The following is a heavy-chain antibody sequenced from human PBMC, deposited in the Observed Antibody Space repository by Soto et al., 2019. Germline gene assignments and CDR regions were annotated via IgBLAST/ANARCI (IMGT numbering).Heavy chain of an antibody. CDR1: GFTFTSSA. Sequence: GASVKVSCKASGFTFTSSAVQWVRQARGQRLEWIGWIVVGSGNTNYAQKFQERVTITRDMSTSTAYMELSSLRSEDTAVYYCADHYYDFWSGYYADGMDVWGQGTTVTVS. V-gene: IGHV1-58*01. D-gene: IGHD3-3*01. J-gene: IGHJ6*02. CDR2: IVVGSGNT. CDR3: ADHYYDFWSGYYADGMDV.